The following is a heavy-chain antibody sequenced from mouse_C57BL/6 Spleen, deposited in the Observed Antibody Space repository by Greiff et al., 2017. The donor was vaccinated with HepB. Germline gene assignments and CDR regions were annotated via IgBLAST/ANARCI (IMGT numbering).Heavy chain of an antibody. J-gene: IGHJ4*01. CDR1: GYTFTSYW. V-gene: IGHV1-50*01. Sequence: QVQLQQPGAELVKPGASVKLSCKASGYTFTSYWMQWVKQRPGQGLEWIGEIDPSDSYTNYNQKFKGKATLTVDTSSSTAYMQLSSLTSEGSAVYYCARRFYGSSYNAMDYWGQGTSVTVSS. CDR3: ARRFYGSSYNAMDY. CDR2: IDPSDSYT. D-gene: IGHD1-1*01.